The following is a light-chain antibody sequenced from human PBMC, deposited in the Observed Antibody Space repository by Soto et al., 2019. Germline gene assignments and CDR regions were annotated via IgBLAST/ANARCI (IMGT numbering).Light chain of an antibody. V-gene: IGKV3-20*01. Sequence: EIVLTQSPGTLSLSPGERATLSCRASQSFSSSYLAWYQQKPGQAPRLLIFDASQRATGIPARFRGSGSGTDFTLTISRLEPEDFAVYYCQQYGSSLFTFGPGTKVDIK. CDR2: DAS. CDR1: QSFSSSY. CDR3: QQYGSSLFT. J-gene: IGKJ3*01.